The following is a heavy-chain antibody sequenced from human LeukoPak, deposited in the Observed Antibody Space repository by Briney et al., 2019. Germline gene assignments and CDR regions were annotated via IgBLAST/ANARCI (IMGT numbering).Heavy chain of an antibody. CDR3: ARLQLLRDY. J-gene: IGHJ4*02. CDR1: GGSISSSSYY. CDR2: IYYSGST. V-gene: IGHV4-39*07. Sequence: SETLSLTCTVSGGSISSSSYYWGWIRQPPGKGLEWIGSIYYSGSTYYNPSLKSRVTISVDTSKNQFSLKLSSVTAADTAVYYCARLQLLRDYWGQGTLVTVSS. D-gene: IGHD1-26*01.